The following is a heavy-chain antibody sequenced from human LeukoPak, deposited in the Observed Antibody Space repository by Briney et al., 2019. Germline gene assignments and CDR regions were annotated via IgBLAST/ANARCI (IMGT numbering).Heavy chain of an antibody. CDR2: IYTSGST. CDR3: ARVGMVRGVFWFDP. CDR1: GGPISSYY. D-gene: IGHD3-10*01. J-gene: IGHJ5*02. Sequence: ASETLSLTCTVSGGPISSYYWSWIRQPAGKGLEWIGRIYTSGSTNYNPSLKSRVTMSVDTSKNQFSLKLSSVTAADTAVYYCARVGMVRGVFWFDPWGQGTLVTVSS. V-gene: IGHV4-4*07.